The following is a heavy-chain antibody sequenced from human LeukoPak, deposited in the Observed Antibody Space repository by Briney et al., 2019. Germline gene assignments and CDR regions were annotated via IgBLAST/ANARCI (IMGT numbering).Heavy chain of an antibody. J-gene: IGHJ4*02. CDR2: ISGSGGSP. CDR1: GFPFSSYA. Sequence: GGSLRLSCAASGFPFSSYAMSWVRQAPGKGLEWVSAISGSGGSPYYADSVKGRFTIYRDNSKSTLYLQMHSLRAEDTAVYYCAKVIREVDMSYDYWGQGALVTVSS. CDR3: AKVIREVDMSYDY. D-gene: IGHD5-24*01. V-gene: IGHV3-23*01.